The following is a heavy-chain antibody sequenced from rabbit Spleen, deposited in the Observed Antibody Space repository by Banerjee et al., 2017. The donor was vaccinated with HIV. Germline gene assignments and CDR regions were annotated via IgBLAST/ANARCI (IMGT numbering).Heavy chain of an antibody. CDR2: AYAGSSGST. CDR3: ARDAGTSFSPYGMDL. J-gene: IGHJ6*01. V-gene: IGHV1S40*01. CDR1: GFDFSSDYD. D-gene: IGHD8-1*01. Sequence: QSLEESGGGLVKPGASLTLTCKASGFDFSSDYDMCWVRQAPGKGLEWVACAYAGSSGSTYSATWAKGRFTISKTSSTTVTLQMTSLTAADTATYFCARDAGTSFSPYGMDLWGPGTLVTVS.